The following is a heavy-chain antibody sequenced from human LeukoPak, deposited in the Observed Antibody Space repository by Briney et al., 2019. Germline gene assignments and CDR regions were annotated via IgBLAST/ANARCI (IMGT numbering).Heavy chain of an antibody. V-gene: IGHV4-59*12. CDR1: GGSISSYY. CDR3: ARVEGGSYPFDY. D-gene: IGHD1-26*01. J-gene: IGHJ4*02. CDR2: IYYSGST. Sequence: SETLSLTCTVSGGSISSYYWSWIRQPPGKGLEWIGYIYYSGSTNYNPSLKSRVTISVDTSKNQFSLKLSSVTAADTAVYYCARVEGGSYPFDYWGQGTLVTVSS.